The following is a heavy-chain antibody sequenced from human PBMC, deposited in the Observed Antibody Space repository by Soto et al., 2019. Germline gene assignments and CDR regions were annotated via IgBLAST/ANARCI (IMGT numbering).Heavy chain of an antibody. V-gene: IGHV3-30*18. CDR3: AKDDYYYGMDV. CDR1: GFTFSSYG. Sequence: GGSLRLSCAASGFTFSSYGMHWVRQAPGKGLEWVAVISYDGSNKYYADSVKGRFTISRDNSKNTLYLQMNSLRAEDTAVYYCAKDDYYYGMDVWGQGTTVTVSS. CDR2: ISYDGSNK. J-gene: IGHJ6*02.